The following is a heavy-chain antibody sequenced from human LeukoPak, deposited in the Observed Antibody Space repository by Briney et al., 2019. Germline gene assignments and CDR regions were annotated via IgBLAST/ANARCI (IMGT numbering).Heavy chain of an antibody. CDR1: GFTFSSYG. J-gene: IGHJ4*02. Sequence: GGSLRLSCAASGFTFSSYGMHWVRQAPGKGLEWVAVIWYDGSNKYYADSVKGRFTISRDNSKNTLYLQMNSLRAEDTAVYYCAREEYSSSSMLNYWGQGTLVTVSS. D-gene: IGHD6-6*01. CDR3: AREEYSSSSMLNY. CDR2: IWYDGSNK. V-gene: IGHV3-33*01.